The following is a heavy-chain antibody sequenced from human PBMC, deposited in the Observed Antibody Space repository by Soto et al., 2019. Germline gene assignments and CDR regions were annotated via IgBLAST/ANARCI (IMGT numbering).Heavy chain of an antibody. Sequence: QVQLQESGPGLVKPSGTLSLTCAVSGGSISGADWWSWVRRPPGKGLEWIGETSPGGFTNYNPSLESRVSISVDKPANQFSLKLNSVTAADTAVYYCARSSYEKRGLDCWGQGTLVTISS. CDR3: ARSSYEKRGLDC. CDR1: GGSISGADW. D-gene: IGHD3-3*01. V-gene: IGHV4-4*02. CDR2: TSPGGFT. J-gene: IGHJ4*02.